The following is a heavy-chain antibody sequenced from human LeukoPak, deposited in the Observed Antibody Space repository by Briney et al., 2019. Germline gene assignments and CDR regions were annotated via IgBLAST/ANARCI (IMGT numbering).Heavy chain of an antibody. CDR3: ARDFSDVRGNIFDS. D-gene: IGHD3-10*02. CDR2: SSTSGSIT. Sequence: GGSLRLSCAASGFTFSDYYMGWIRQAPGKGLQWLAYSSTSGSITYYADSAKGRFTISRDNAKNSVYLQMNSLRAEDTAVYYCARDFSDVRGNIFDSWGQGTLVTVSS. V-gene: IGHV3-11*04. J-gene: IGHJ4*02. CDR1: GFTFSDYY.